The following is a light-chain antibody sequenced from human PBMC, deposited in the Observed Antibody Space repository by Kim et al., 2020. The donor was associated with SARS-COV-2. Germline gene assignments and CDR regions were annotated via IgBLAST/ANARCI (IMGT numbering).Light chain of an antibody. Sequence: QSVLTQPPSASGTPGQRVTISCSGSSSNIGSNYVYWYQQLPGTAPKRLIYRNNQRPSGVPDRFSGSKSGTSASLAISGLRSEDEADYYCAAWDDSLSVVFGGGTQLTVL. CDR2: RNN. J-gene: IGLJ2*01. CDR3: AAWDDSLSVV. V-gene: IGLV1-47*01. CDR1: SSNIGSNY.